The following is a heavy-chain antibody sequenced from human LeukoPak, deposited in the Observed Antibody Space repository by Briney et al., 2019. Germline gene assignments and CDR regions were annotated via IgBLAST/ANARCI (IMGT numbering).Heavy chain of an antibody. V-gene: IGHV4-34*01. Sequence: SETLSLTCAVYGGSFSGYYWSWIRQPPGKGLEWIGEINHSGSINHNPSLKSRVTIPVDTSKNQFSLKLSSVTAADTAVYYCARGGGGYSSGWYARRDRYYMDVWGKGTTVTVSS. CDR2: INHSGSI. CDR1: GGSFSGYY. CDR3: ARGGGGYSSGWYARRDRYYMDV. D-gene: IGHD6-19*01. J-gene: IGHJ6*03.